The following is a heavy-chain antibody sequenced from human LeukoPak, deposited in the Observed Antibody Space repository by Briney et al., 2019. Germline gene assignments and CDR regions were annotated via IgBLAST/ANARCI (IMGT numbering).Heavy chain of an antibody. Sequence: ASVKVSCKASGGTFSSYAISWLRQAPGQGLEWMGGIIPIFGTANYAQKFQGRVTITADESTSTAYMELSSLRSEDTAVYYCARGQQLVQGYYYYYMDVWGKGTTVTISS. CDR3: ARGQQLVQGYYYYYMDV. V-gene: IGHV1-69*13. J-gene: IGHJ6*03. CDR1: GGTFSSYA. CDR2: IIPIFGTA. D-gene: IGHD6-13*01.